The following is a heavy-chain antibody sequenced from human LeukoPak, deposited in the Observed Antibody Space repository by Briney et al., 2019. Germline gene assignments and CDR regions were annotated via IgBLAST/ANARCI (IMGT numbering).Heavy chain of an antibody. CDR1: GFTVSSNY. V-gene: IGHV3-66*01. CDR3: ARATALGYCSSTSCSGGDY. CDR2: IYSGGST. Sequence: GGSLRLSCAASGFTVSSNYMSWVRQAPGKGLEWVSVIYSGGSTYYADSVKGRFTISRDNSKNTLYLQMNSLRAEDTAVYYCARATALGYCSSTSCSGGDYWGQGTLVTVSS. D-gene: IGHD2-2*01. J-gene: IGHJ4*02.